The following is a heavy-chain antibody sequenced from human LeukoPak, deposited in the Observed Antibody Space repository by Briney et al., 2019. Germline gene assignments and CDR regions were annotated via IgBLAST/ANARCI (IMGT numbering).Heavy chain of an antibody. D-gene: IGHD1-26*01. J-gene: IGHJ4*02. CDR1: GFTFSTHW. Sequence: GGSLRLSCAASGFTFSTHWMFWVRQSPGKGLVWVSRINDDGSSTTYADSVRGRFTISRDNAKNTLYLQMTGLRAEDTAVYYCARDRIKSGSYYFDYWGQGTLVTVSS. CDR3: ARDRIKSGSYYFDY. CDR2: INDDGSST. V-gene: IGHV3-74*03.